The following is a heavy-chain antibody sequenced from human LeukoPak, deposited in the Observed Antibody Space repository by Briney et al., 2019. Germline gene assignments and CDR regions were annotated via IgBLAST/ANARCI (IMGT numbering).Heavy chain of an antibody. V-gene: IGHV3-9*01. Sequence: PGRSLRLSCAASGFTFDDYAMHWVRQAPGKGLEWVAGISWNSGSIGYADSVKGRFTISSDNSKKTLHVQMNSLRAEETAVYYCAKYSSGYYPAYYFEYWGQGTLVTVSS. D-gene: IGHD3-22*01. CDR2: ISWNSGSI. CDR3: AKYSSGYYPAYYFEY. J-gene: IGHJ4*02. CDR1: GFTFDDYA.